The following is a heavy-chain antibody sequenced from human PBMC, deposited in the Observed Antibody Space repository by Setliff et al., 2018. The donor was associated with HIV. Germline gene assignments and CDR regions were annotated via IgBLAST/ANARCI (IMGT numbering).Heavy chain of an antibody. V-gene: IGHV4-31*11. CDR1: GGSISSGGFY. Sequence: KTSETLSLTCAVSGGSISSGGFYWSWIRQHPGKGLEWIGYIFYNGSSYYNPSLKSRVTISADTSKNQFSLRLITMTAADTAVYYCARALDPTYYDFWRFDPWGQGTLVTSPQ. J-gene: IGHJ5*02. D-gene: IGHD3-3*01. CDR2: IFYNGSS. CDR3: ARALDPTYYDFWRFDP.